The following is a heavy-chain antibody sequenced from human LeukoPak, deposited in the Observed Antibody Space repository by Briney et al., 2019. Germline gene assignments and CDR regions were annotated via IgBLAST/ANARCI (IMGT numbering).Heavy chain of an antibody. J-gene: IGHJ4*02. CDR3: AKDKGGSYPWYYFDY. V-gene: IGHV3-9*01. CDR2: ISWNGGSI. CDR1: GFTFDDYA. D-gene: IGHD1-26*01. Sequence: SLRLSCAASGFTFDDYAMHWVRQAPGKGLEWVSGISWNGGSIGYADSVKGRFTISRDNAKNYLYLQMNSLRAEDTALYYCAKDKGGSYPWYYFDYWGQGTLVTVSS.